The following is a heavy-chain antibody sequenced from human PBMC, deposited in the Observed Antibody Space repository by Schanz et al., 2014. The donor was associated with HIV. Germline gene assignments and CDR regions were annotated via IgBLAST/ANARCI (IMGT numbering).Heavy chain of an antibody. J-gene: IGHJ4*02. D-gene: IGHD3-3*01. CDR1: GFTFSNYG. CDR3: ASLGVAVERGFDY. CDR2: TSYVANNE. Sequence: QVQLVESGGGVVQPGRSLRLSCATSGFTFSNYGVHWVRQAPGKGLEWVAVTSYVANNEKYADSVKGRFTVSRDTSKNTVYLQMNSLRDEDTAVYYCASLGVAVERGFDYWGQGTLVTVSS. V-gene: IGHV3-30*03.